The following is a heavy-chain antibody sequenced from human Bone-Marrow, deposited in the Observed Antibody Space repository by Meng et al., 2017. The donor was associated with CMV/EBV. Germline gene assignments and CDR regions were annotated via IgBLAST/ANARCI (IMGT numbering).Heavy chain of an antibody. CDR3: ARAPANIVVVPAAIGGNYFDY. J-gene: IGHJ4*02. D-gene: IGHD2-2*02. V-gene: IGHV4-34*01. CDR2: INHSGST. CDR1: GYY. Sequence: GYYWSWIRQPPGKGLEWIGEINHSGSTNYNPSLKSRVTISVDTSKNQFSLKLSSVTAADTAVHYCARAPANIVVVPAAIGGNYFDYWGQG.